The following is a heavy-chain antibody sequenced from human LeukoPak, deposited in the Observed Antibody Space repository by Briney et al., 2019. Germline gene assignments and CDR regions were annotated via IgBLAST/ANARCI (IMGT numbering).Heavy chain of an antibody. CDR2: IRSKAYGGTT. J-gene: IGHJ3*02. V-gene: IGHV3-49*03. Sequence: GGSLRLSCTASGFTFGDYAMSWFRQAPGKGLEWVGFIRSKAYGGTTEYAASVKGRFTISRDDSKSIAYLQMNSLKTEDTAVYYCTRVMVRGRASAFDIWGQGTMVTVSS. CDR3: TRVMVRGRASAFDI. D-gene: IGHD3-10*01. CDR1: GFTFGDYA.